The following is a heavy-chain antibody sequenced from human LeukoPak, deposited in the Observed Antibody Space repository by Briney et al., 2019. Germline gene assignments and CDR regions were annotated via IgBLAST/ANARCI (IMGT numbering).Heavy chain of an antibody. J-gene: IGHJ4*02. Sequence: GGSLRLSCAASGFTFGTSAMSWVRQAPGKGPEWVSTFVRSGSDTYYSDSVKGRFTIFRDNSKNTLYLQMNSLRDEDTAVYYCAKGSLGSWYYFDYWGQGTLVTVSS. D-gene: IGHD6-13*01. V-gene: IGHV3-23*01. CDR3: AKGSLGSWYYFDY. CDR2: FVRSGSDT. CDR1: GFTFGTSA.